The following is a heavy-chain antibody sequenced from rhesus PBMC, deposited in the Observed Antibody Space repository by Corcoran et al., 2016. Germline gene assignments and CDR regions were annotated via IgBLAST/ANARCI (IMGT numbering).Heavy chain of an antibody. V-gene: IGHV3-178*01. J-gene: IGHJ4*01. D-gene: IGHD1-44*01. CDR1: GGSISSYY. CDR3: ARTSGGCPDY. Sequence: VQLQESGPGLVKPSETLSLTCAVSGGSISSYYWSWIRQSPGQGLEWIAGIDNGGGSKYYPDSRKGRCTISRENAKNTLYLQMNSLRAEDTAVYYCARTSGGCPDYWGQGVLVTVSS. CDR2: IDNGGGSK.